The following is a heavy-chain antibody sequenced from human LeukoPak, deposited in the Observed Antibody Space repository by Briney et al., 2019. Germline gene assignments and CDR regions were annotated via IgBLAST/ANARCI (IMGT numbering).Heavy chain of an antibody. CDR3: AKDGGYCTNGVCYTTYYYYYMDV. J-gene: IGHJ6*03. Sequence: GGSLRLSCAASGFTFDDYAMHWVRQAPGKGLEWVSGISWNSGSIGYADSAKGRFTISRDNAKNSLYLQMNSLRAEDTALYYCAKDGGYCTNGVCYTTYYYYYMDVWGKGTTVTVSS. D-gene: IGHD2-8*01. V-gene: IGHV3-9*01. CDR1: GFTFDDYA. CDR2: ISWNSGSI.